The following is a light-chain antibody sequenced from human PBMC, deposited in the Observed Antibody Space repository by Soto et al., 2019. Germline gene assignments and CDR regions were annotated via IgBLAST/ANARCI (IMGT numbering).Light chain of an antibody. V-gene: IGLV1-47*01. CDR3: AAWDDSLRGHYV. J-gene: IGLJ1*01. CDR1: SSNIGSNY. CDR2: RNN. Sequence: QSVLTQPPSASGTPGQRVTISCSGSSSNIGSNYVYWYQQLPGTAPKLLIYRNNQRPSGVPDRFSGSKSGTSASLAISGLRSEDEADYYCAAWDDSLRGHYVFGTGTKLTVL.